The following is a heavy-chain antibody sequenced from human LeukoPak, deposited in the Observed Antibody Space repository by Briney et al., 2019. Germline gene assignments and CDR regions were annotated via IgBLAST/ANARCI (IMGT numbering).Heavy chain of an antibody. CDR2: MHYTVST. V-gene: IGHV4-59*01. J-gene: IGHJ4*02. Sequence: SETLSLTCTVSGGAISRYYGSWIRQPHGTGLEWIGYMHYTVSTNYNPSLKSRVTISVDTSKNQFSLKLSSVTAAATAVYYCARVRDRRSYFYDFDYWGQGTLVTVSS. CDR3: ARVRDRRSYFYDFDY. D-gene: IGHD3-22*01. CDR1: GGAISRYY.